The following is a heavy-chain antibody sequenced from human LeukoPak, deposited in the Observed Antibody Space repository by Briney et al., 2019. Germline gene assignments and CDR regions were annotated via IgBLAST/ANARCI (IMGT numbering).Heavy chain of an antibody. Sequence: KPSETLSLTCTVSGGSISSSTCYWGWIRQPPGKGLEWIGSIYYSGSTYYNPSLKSQVTIYVDTSKNQFSLKLSSVTAADTAVYLCARPTFSDYSSGPFAIWAERPSVTVSS. CDR3: ARPTFSDYSSGPFAI. CDR2: IYYSGST. CDR1: GGSISSSTCY. D-gene: IGHD3-22*01. V-gene: IGHV4-39*01. J-gene: IGHJ3*02.